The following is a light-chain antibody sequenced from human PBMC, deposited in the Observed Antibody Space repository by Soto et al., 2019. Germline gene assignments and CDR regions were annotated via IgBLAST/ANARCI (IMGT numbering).Light chain of an antibody. CDR1: NIGSKS. CDR3: SSSTSDTTWV. CDR2: DDS. Sequence: SYELTQPPSVSVAPGQTARITCGGNNIGSKSVHWYQQKPGQAPVLVVYDDSDRPSGIPERFSGSNSGNTATLTISGLQAEDEADYYCSSSTSDTTWVFGGGTKLTVL. J-gene: IGLJ3*02. V-gene: IGLV3-21*02.